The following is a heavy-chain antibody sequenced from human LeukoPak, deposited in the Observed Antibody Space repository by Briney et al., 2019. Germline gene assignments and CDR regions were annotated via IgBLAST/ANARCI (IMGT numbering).Heavy chain of an antibody. V-gene: IGHV4-34*01. CDR3: ARDRGFYCRGGSCYWKKGRWFDP. D-gene: IGHD2-15*01. CDR2: INHSGST. CDR1: GGSFSGYY. J-gene: IGHJ5*02. Sequence: SETLSLTCAVYGGSFSGYYWSWIRQPPGKGLEWIGEINHSGSTNYNPSLKSRVTISVDTSKNQFSLKLSSVTAADTAVYYCARDRGFYCRGGSCYWKKGRWFDPWGQGTLSPSPQ.